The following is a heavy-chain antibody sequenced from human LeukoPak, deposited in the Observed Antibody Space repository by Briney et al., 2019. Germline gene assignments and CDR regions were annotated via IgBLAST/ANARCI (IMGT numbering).Heavy chain of an antibody. CDR3: ARQNIVVVVAATPGAFDI. J-gene: IGHJ3*02. V-gene: IGHV4-38-2*01. CDR2: LYHSGSA. D-gene: IGHD2-15*01. CDR1: DYSNRSGYY. Sequence: SETLSLTCDVSDYSNRSGYYWGWIRQPPGKGLEWIGSLYHSGSAYYSPSLKSRVTISLDTSNNELSLRLSSVTAADTAIYYCARQNIVVVVAATPGAFDIWGQGTLVTVSS.